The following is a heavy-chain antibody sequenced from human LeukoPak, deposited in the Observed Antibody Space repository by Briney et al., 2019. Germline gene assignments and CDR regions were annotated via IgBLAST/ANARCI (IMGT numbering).Heavy chain of an antibody. CDR3: ARVYCSGGSCAFDP. V-gene: IGHV3-21*01. CDR2: ISSSSSYI. Sequence: GGSLRLSCAASGFTFSSYSMNWVRQAPGKGLEWVSSISSSSSYIYYADSVKGRFTISRDKAKNSLYLQMNSLRAEDTAVYYCARVYCSGGSCAFDPWGQGTLVTVSS. CDR1: GFTFSSYS. J-gene: IGHJ5*02. D-gene: IGHD2-15*01.